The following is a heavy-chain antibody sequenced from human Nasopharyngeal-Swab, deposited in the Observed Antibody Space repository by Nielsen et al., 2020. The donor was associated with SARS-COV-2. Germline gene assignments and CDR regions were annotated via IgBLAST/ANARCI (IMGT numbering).Heavy chain of an antibody. D-gene: IGHD6-13*01. CDR1: GGSISSSSYY. CDR2: IDYSGST. Sequence: SETLSLTCTVSGGSISSSSYYWGWIRQPPGKGLEWIGSIDYSGSTYYNPSLKSRVTISIDTSKNQFSLKLSSVTAANTAVYYCARHWDLAAAYWFDPWGQGTLVTVSS. CDR3: ARHWDLAAAYWFDP. V-gene: IGHV4-39*01. J-gene: IGHJ5*02.